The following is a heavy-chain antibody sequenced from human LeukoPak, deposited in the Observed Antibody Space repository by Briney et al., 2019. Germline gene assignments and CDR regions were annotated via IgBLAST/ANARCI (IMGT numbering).Heavy chain of an antibody. Sequence: GASVTVSSKASGYTFTVYYMHWVRQAPGQGLEWMGWINPNSGGTNYAQKFQGRVTMTRDTSISTAYMELSRLRSDDTAVYYCARGREYYYDSSGYSLVYFDYWGQGTLVTVSS. CDR3: ARGREYYYDSSGYSLVYFDY. J-gene: IGHJ4*02. V-gene: IGHV1-2*02. D-gene: IGHD3-22*01. CDR2: INPNSGGT. CDR1: GYTFTVYY.